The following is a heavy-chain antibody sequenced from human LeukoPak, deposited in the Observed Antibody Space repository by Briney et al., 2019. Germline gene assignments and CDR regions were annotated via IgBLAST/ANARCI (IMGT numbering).Heavy chain of an antibody. J-gene: IGHJ4*02. CDR1: GFTFDDYA. Sequence: GGSLRLSCAASGFTFDDYAMHWVRQAPGKGLEWVAVISYDGSNKYYADSVKGRFTISRDNSKNTLYLQMNSLRAEDTAVYYCARGICSSTSCPTFYWGQGTLVTVSS. CDR2: ISYDGSNK. D-gene: IGHD2-2*01. V-gene: IGHV3-30-3*01. CDR3: ARGICSSTSCPTFY.